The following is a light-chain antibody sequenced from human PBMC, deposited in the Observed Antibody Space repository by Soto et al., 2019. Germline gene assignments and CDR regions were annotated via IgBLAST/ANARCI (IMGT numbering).Light chain of an antibody. CDR1: QSVSSSY. V-gene: IGKV3-20*01. CDR2: GAS. J-gene: IGKJ2*01. Sequence: EIVMTQSPGTLSLCPGERATLSCRASQSVSSSYLAWYQQKPGQAPGLLIYGASSRATGIPDRFSGSGSGTDFTLTISRLEPEDFAVYYCQQYGSSPLYTFSQGTKLEIK. CDR3: QQYGSSPLYT.